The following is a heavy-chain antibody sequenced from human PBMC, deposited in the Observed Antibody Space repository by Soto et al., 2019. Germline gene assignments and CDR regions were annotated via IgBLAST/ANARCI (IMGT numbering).Heavy chain of an antibody. D-gene: IGHD6-6*01. J-gene: IGHJ6*02. CDR2: ISGSGGST. Sequence: PGGSLRLSCAASGFTFSSYAMSWVRQAPGKGLEWVSAISGSGGSTYYADSVKGRFTISRDNSKNTLYLQMNSLRAEDTAVYYCASGIAARQNYYYYYGMDVWGQGTTVTVSS. CDR3: ASGIAARQNYYYYYGMDV. V-gene: IGHV3-23*01. CDR1: GFTFSSYA.